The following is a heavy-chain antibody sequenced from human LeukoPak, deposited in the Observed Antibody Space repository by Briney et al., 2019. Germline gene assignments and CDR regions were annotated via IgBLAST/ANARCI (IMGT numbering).Heavy chain of an antibody. CDR2: IYYSGTT. CDR1: GGSISSSPYY. CDR3: AKGAGGFSYYNWFDP. D-gene: IGHD5-18*01. Sequence: PSETLSLTCTVSGGSISSSPYYWGWIRQPPGKGLEGIGSIYYSGTTHYNPSLESRVTISVDTSKNQFSLKLASVTAADTAIYYCAKGAGGFSYYNWFDPWGQGTLVTVSS. J-gene: IGHJ5*02. V-gene: IGHV4-39*07.